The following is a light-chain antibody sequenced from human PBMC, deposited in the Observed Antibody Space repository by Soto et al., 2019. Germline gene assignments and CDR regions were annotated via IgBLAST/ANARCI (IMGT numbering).Light chain of an antibody. J-gene: IGKJ1*01. Sequence: EIVLTQSPATLSLSPGERATLSCRASQSVSSSYLAWYQQKPGQAPRLLIYGAFTRATGIPARFSGSGSGTNFTLTISRLEPEDFAMYYCQQYGGSPWTFGQGTKVDIK. CDR1: QSVSSSY. CDR2: GAF. CDR3: QQYGGSPWT. V-gene: IGKV3-20*01.